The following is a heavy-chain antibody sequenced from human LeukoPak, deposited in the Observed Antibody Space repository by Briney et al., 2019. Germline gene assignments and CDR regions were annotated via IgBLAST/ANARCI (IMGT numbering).Heavy chain of an antibody. Sequence: SQTPSLTCTVSGGSISSGGYYWRWIRQHPGKGLEWIGYIYYSGSTNYNPSLKSRVTISVDTSKNQFSLKQTSVTAADTAVYYCAALKRRSGTSPGNYFDFWGQGTLVTVSS. D-gene: IGHD1-1*01. CDR1: GGSISSGGYY. V-gene: IGHV4-31*03. CDR3: AALKRRSGTSPGNYFDF. CDR2: IYYSGST. J-gene: IGHJ4*02.